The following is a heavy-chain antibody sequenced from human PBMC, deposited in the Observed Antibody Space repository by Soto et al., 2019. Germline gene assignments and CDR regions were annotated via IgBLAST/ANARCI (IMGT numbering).Heavy chain of an antibody. CDR2: ISSSSSYI. CDR3: ARDGGIGVDWSVFDI. CDR1: GFAFSIYS. J-gene: IGHJ3*02. V-gene: IGHV3-21*01. D-gene: IGHD6-19*01. Sequence: GGSLRLSCAASGFAFSIYSMNLVRQSPGTGLEWVSSISSSSSYIYYADSVKGRFTISRDNAKNSLYLQMNSLRAEDTAVYYCARDGGIGVDWSVFDIWGQAKKVTVTS.